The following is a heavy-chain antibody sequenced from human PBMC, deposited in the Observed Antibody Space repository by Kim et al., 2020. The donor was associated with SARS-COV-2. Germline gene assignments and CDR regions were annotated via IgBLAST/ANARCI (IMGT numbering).Heavy chain of an antibody. D-gene: IGHD3-16*02. J-gene: IGHJ4*02. CDR3: ARGVPLGELSLYRWDY. CDR2: IYTSGST. V-gene: IGHV4-4*07. Sequence: SETLSLTCTVSGGSISSYYWSWIRQPAGKGLEWIGRIYTSGSTNYNPSLKSRVTMSVDTSKNQFSLKLSSVTAADTAVYYCARGVPLGELSLYRWDYWGQGTLVTVSS. CDR1: GGSISSYY.